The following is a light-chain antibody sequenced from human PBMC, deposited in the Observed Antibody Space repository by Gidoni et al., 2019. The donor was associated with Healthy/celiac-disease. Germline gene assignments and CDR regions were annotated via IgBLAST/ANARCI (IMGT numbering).Light chain of an antibody. CDR3: QQYGSSYT. Sequence: EIVLTQSPGTLSLSPGERATLSCRASQSVSSSYLAWYQQNPGQAPRLLIYGASSRATGIPDRFSGSGSGTDFTLTISRLEPEDFAVYYCQQYGSSYTFXXXTKLEIK. V-gene: IGKV3-20*01. CDR2: GAS. CDR1: QSVSSSY. J-gene: IGKJ2*01.